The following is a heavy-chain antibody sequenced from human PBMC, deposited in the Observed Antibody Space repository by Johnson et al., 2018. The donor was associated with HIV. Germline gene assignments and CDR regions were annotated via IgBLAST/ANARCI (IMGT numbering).Heavy chain of an antibody. Sequence: QVQLVESGGGVVQPGRSLRLSCAASGFTFSTYGMHWVRQAPGKGLEWGEVIWYDGSNKYYADSVKGRFTLSRDNSKNTLYLQMNSLRAEETAVYYCAKEEYYYDSSGYQMDALDIWGRGSMVTVSS. V-gene: IGHV3-33*06. CDR2: IWYDGSNK. D-gene: IGHD3-22*01. CDR1: GFTFSTYG. J-gene: IGHJ3*02. CDR3: AKEEYYYDSSGYQMDALDI.